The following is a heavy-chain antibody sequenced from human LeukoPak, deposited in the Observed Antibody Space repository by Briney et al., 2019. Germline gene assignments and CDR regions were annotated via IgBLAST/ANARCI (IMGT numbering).Heavy chain of an antibody. CDR2: ISSSSSYI. J-gene: IGHJ4*02. D-gene: IGHD4-11*01. CDR1: GLTSSSYS. CDR3: ARDPYSGLFDS. Sequence: GGSLRLSCAASGLTSSSYSMNWVRQAPGKRLDWVSSISSSSSYIYYADSVKCRFTNSRDNAKNSLYVQINSLRAEDTAVYYCARDPYSGLFDSWGQGTLVTVSS. V-gene: IGHV3-21*01.